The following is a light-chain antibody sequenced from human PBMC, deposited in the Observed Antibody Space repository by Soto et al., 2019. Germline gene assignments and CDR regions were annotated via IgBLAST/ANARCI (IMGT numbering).Light chain of an antibody. J-gene: IGKJ4*01. CDR2: AVS. V-gene: IGKV1-16*02. CDR3: QQYNSYPLT. Sequence: DIQMTQSPSSLSASVGDRVTITCRASQDINNYVAWFQQKPGKAPKSLIYAVSTLQSGVPSNFSGSGSGTDFTLTITSLQPEDFATYYCQQYNSYPLTFGGGTKVEIK. CDR1: QDINNY.